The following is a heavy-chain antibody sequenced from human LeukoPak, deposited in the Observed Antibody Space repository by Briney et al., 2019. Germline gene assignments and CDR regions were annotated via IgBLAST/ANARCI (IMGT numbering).Heavy chain of an antibody. V-gene: IGHV4-39*01. CDR1: GGSISSSSYY. CDR2: IYYSGST. Sequence: SETLSLTCTVSGGSISSSSYYWGWIRHPPGKGLEWIGSIYYSGSTYYNPSLTSRVTISVDTSKNQFSLKMSSVTAADTAVYYCARRGYCGGDCYFDAFDIWGQGTMVTVSS. CDR3: ARRGYCGGDCYFDAFDI. J-gene: IGHJ3*02. D-gene: IGHD2-21*02.